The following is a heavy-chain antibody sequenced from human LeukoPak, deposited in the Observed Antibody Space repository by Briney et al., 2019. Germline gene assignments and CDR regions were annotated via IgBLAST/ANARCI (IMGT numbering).Heavy chain of an antibody. J-gene: IGHJ5*02. Sequence: ASVKVSCKASGYTFTSYGISWVRQAPGQGLEWVGWISAYNGNTNYAQKLKGRVTMTTDTSTSTAYMELRSLRSDDTAVYYCARSPRGTVKGFDPWGQGTLVTVSS. CDR1: GYTFTSYG. D-gene: IGHD4-11*01. CDR3: ARSPRGTVKGFDP. CDR2: ISAYNGNT. V-gene: IGHV1-18*01.